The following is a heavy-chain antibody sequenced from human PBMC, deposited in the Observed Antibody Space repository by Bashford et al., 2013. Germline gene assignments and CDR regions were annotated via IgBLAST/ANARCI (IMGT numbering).Heavy chain of an antibody. V-gene: IGHV1-69*10. Sequence: VASVKVSCKASGGTFSSYAISWVRQAPGQGLEWMGGIIPILGIANYAQKFQGRVTITADKSTSTAYMELSSLRSEDTAVYYCARVVPGTNDYYYYYGMDVWGQGTTVTVSS. J-gene: IGHJ6*02. CDR2: IIPILGIA. D-gene: IGHD1-7*01. CDR3: ARVVPGTNDYYYYYGMDV. CDR1: GGTFSSYA.